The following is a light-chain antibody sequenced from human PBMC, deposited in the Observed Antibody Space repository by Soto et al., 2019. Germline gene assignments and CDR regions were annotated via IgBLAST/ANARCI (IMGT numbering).Light chain of an antibody. Sequence: QAVVTQPPSASGTPGQRVTISCSGSGSNVGSNSVNWYQQLPGTAPKLLIYSSNQRPSGVPDRFSGSKSGTSASLAISGLQYEDEADYYCAARDDTLNGAVFGGGTKLTVL. CDR2: SSN. CDR3: AARDDTLNGAV. CDR1: GSNVGSNS. V-gene: IGLV1-44*01. J-gene: IGLJ3*02.